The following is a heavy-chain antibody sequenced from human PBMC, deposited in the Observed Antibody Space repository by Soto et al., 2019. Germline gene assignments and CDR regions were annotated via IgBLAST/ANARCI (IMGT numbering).Heavy chain of an antibody. CDR1: GYTFTSYG. V-gene: IGHV1-18*04. Sequence: APVKVSCKAAGYTFTSYGISWLRQAPGQGPEWMGWISAYNGNTNYAQKLQGRVTMTTDTATSAVYRALSSLRYDDTAVYSFAGDVMNSPNSNWFDLCGKGTLVTVSS. J-gene: IGHJ5*02. CDR2: ISAYNGNT. CDR3: AGDVMNSPNSNWFDL. D-gene: IGHD1-26*01.